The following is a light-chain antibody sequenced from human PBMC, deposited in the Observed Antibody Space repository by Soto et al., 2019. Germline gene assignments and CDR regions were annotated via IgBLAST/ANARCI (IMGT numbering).Light chain of an antibody. CDR1: SSDVGGYNY. CDR2: EVS. J-gene: IGLJ1*01. V-gene: IGLV2-14*01. Sequence: ISCTGTSSDVGGYNYVSWYQQHPGKAPKLMISEVSNRPSGVSNRFSGSKSGNTASLTISGLQAEDEADYYCSSYTSGSTLYIFGTGTKVTVL. CDR3: SSYTSGSTLYI.